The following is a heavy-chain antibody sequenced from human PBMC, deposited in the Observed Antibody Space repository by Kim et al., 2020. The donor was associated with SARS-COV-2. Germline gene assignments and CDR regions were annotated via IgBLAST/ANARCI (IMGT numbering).Heavy chain of an antibody. CDR1: GGSISSSSYY. Sequence: SETLSLTCTVSGGSISSSSYYWGWIRQPPGKGLEWIGSIYYSGSTYYNPSLKSRVTISVDTSKNQFSLKLSSVTAADTAVYYCAGPNRYYFDYWGQGTLVTVSS. CDR3: AGPNRYYFDY. J-gene: IGHJ4*02. V-gene: IGHV4-39*01. CDR2: IYYSGST.